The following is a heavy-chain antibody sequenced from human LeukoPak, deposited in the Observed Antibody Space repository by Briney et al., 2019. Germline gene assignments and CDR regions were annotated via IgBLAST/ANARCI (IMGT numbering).Heavy chain of an antibody. CDR2: ISYDGSNK. V-gene: IGHV3-30*03. CDR3: ARWFGELLTVDY. D-gene: IGHD3-10*01. J-gene: IGHJ4*02. CDR1: GFTFSSYG. Sequence: GGSLRLSCAASGFTFSSYGMHWVRQAPGKGLEWVAVISYDGSNKYYADSVKGLFTISRDNSKNTLYLQMNSLRAEDTAVYYCARWFGELLTVDYWGQGTLVTVSS.